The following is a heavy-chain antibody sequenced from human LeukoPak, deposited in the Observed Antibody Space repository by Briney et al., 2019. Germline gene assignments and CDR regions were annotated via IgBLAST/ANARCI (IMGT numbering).Heavy chain of an antibody. CDR1: GFTFSNYA. J-gene: IGHJ3*02. Sequence: PGGSLRLSCAASGFTFSNYAMSWVRQAPGKGLEWVSAISGGGSSTYSADSVKGRFTISRDNSKNTLYLQMNSLRAEDTAVYYCAREGIIGVMVRGANDAFDIWGQGTMVTVSS. CDR2: ISGGGSST. D-gene: IGHD3-10*01. V-gene: IGHV3-23*01. CDR3: AREGIIGVMVRGANDAFDI.